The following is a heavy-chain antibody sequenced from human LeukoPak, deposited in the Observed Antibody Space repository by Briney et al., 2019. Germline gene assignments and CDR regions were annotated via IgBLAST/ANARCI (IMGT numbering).Heavy chain of an antibody. J-gene: IGHJ4*02. CDR1: GFTFSSYG. V-gene: IGHV3-23*01. CDR3: AKDFWSGYYSGYFDY. Sequence: GGSLRLSCAASGFTFSSYGMSWVRQAPGKGLEWVSGISGSGGSTYYADSVKGRFTISRDNSKNTLYLQMNSLRAEDTAVYYCAKDFWSGYYSGYFDYWGQGTLVTVSS. D-gene: IGHD3-3*01. CDR2: ISGSGGST.